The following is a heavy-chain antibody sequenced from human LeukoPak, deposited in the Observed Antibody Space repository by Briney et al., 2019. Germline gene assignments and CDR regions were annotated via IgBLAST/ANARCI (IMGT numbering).Heavy chain of an antibody. CDR1: GFTFDDYG. D-gene: IGHD3-10*01. J-gene: IGHJ5*02. Sequence: GGSLRLSCAASGFTFDDYGMSWVRQAPGKGLEWVSGINWIGGSTGYADSVKGRFTISRDNAKNSLYLQMNSLRAEDTALYYCARTPGQSVTMVRYDWFDPWGQGTLVTVSS. CDR2: INWIGGST. V-gene: IGHV3-20*04. CDR3: ARTPGQSVTMVRYDWFDP.